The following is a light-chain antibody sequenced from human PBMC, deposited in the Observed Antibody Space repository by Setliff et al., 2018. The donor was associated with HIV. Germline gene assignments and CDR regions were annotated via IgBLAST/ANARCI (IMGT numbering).Light chain of an antibody. V-gene: IGLV2-14*01. J-gene: IGLJ1*01. CDR3: SAYTSSLYV. CDR1: SSDIGAYNY. CDR2: EVR. Sequence: QSVLTQPASVSGSPGQSITISCTGSSSDIGAYNYVSWYQHHPGKAPKLMIYEVRNRPSGVSNRFSGSKSGNTASLTISGLQAEDEADYYCSAYTSSLYVFGTGTKVTVL.